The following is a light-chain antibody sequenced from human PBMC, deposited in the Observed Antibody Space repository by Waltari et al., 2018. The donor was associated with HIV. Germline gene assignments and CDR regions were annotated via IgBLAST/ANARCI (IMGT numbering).Light chain of an antibody. V-gene: IGKV1-39*01. CDR1: QHINNY. Sequence: DIQMTQSPSYLSASVGDRVTITCRASQHINNYVSWYQQKPGKAPKPLMYSASSLQSAVPPRFSGSGYGTDFTLTISNLQPDDFGTYYCHQSYNNPFTFGVGTKVDI. CDR3: HQSYNNPFT. J-gene: IGKJ4*01. CDR2: SAS.